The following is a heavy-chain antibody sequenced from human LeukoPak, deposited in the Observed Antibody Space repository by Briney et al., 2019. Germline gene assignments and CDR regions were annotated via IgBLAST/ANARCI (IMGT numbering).Heavy chain of an antibody. CDR1: GFTFSSYS. CDR3: ASDTTLWFGELYDY. D-gene: IGHD3-10*01. J-gene: IGHJ4*02. CDR2: ISSSSSYI. Sequence: GGSLRLSCAASGFTFSSYSMNWVRQAPGKGLEWVSSISSSSSYIYYADSVKGRFTISRDNAKNSLYLQMNSLRAEDTAVYYCASDTTLWFGELYDYWGQGTLVTVSS. V-gene: IGHV3-21*01.